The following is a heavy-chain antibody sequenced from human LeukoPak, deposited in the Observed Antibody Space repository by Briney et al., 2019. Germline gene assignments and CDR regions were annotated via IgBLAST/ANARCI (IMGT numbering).Heavy chain of an antibody. V-gene: IGHV3-53*01. CDR2: IYSGGST. CDR3: ARDRRVNWFDP. Sequence: GGSLRLSCAASGFTFSSYGMSWVRQAPGKGLEWVSVIYSGGSTYYADSVKGRFTISRDNSKNTLYLQMNSLRAEDTAVYYCARDRRVNWFDPWGQGTLVTVSS. J-gene: IGHJ5*02. CDR1: GFTFSSYG.